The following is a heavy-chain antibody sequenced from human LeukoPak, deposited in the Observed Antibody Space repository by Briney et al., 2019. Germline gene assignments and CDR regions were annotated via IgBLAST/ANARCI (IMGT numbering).Heavy chain of an antibody. Sequence: PGGSLRLSCAASGFTFSNHWMHWVRQTPEKGLVWVSNISPDGSRTDYADSVKGRFTISRDNAKNSLYLQMNSLRAEDTAVYYCARDRRPYYYGSGSLFDYWGQGTLVTVSS. J-gene: IGHJ4*02. V-gene: IGHV3-74*01. CDR2: ISPDGSRT. D-gene: IGHD3-10*01. CDR3: ARDRRPYYYGSGSLFDY. CDR1: GFTFSNHW.